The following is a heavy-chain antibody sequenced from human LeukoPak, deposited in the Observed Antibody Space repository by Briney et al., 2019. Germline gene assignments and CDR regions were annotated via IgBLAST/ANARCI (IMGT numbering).Heavy chain of an antibody. CDR2: IKHDGSDK. J-gene: IGHJ4*02. V-gene: IGHV3-7*01. Sequence: GGALRLSCAASGFTYSSYWFSWLRPAPGKGLGWVANIKHDGSDKYYEDSVKGRITISRDDAKRSLYLQMSSLRAEDTAVYYCAREHTTVSGVYWGQGTLVTVSS. CDR1: GFTYSSYW. D-gene: IGHD1-1*01. CDR3: AREHTTVSGVY.